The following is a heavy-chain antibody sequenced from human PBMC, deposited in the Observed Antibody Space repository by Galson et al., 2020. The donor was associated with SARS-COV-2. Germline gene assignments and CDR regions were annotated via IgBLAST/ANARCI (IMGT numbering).Heavy chain of an antibody. D-gene: IGHD2-2*01. V-gene: IGHV3-15*01. J-gene: IGHJ3*02. CDR1: GFTFSNAW. CDR2: IKSKTDGGTT. Sequence: GESLKISCAASGFTFSNAWMSWVRQAQGRGLEWVGRIKSKTDGGTTDYAAPVKGRFTISRDDSKNTLYLQMNSLKTEDTAVYYCTHGAPAAIFRAFDIWGQGTMVTVSS. CDR3: THGAPAAIFRAFDI.